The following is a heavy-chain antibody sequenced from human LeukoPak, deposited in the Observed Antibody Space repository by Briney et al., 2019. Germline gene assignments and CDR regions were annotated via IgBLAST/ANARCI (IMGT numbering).Heavy chain of an antibody. CDR2: VSLSGRST. Sequence: PGGSLRLSCAGSGFTLSNYAMSWVRQAPGKGLEWVSGVSLSGRSTYYADSVKGRFTVSRDNSENRLYLQMSSLRAEDTAVYFCAKDSYSGWYDDWGQGTLVTVSS. CDR1: GFTLSNYA. J-gene: IGHJ5*02. CDR3: AKDSYSGWYDD. D-gene: IGHD1-26*01. V-gene: IGHV3-23*01.